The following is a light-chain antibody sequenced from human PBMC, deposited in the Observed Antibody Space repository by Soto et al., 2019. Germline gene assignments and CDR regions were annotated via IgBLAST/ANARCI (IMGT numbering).Light chain of an antibody. J-gene: IGKJ3*01. CDR1: QGIRND. CDR2: ATS. V-gene: IGKV1-6*01. CDR3: QQYYSLPFT. Sequence: AIQMTQSPSSLSASVGDRVTITCRASQGIRNDLGWYQQKPGKAPNLLIYATSSLQGGVPSRFSGSGSGTDFTLTISSLQPEEVAVYYCQQYYSLPFTFGPGTKVDIK.